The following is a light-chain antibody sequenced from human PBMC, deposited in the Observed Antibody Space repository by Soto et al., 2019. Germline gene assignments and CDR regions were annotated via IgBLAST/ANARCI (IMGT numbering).Light chain of an antibody. CDR3: QSYDSSLSVVV. CDR1: SSNIGAGYD. J-gene: IGLJ2*01. Sequence: QPVLTQPPSVSGAPGQRVTISCTGNSSNIGAGYDVHWYQQLPGTAPKLLIYGNNNRPSGVPDRFSGSKSGTSASLAITGLQAEDEADYYCQSYDSSLSVVVFGGGTKLTVL. V-gene: IGLV1-40*01. CDR2: GNN.